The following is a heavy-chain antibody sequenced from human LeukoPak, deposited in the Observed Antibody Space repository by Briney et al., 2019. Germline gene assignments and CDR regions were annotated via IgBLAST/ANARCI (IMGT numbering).Heavy chain of an antibody. CDR2: ISYDGSNK. D-gene: IGHD3-22*01. V-gene: IGHV3-30*18. CDR3: AKDALRGYDSSGGWFDP. J-gene: IGHJ5*02. CDR1: GFTFSGYA. Sequence: TGGSLRLSCAASGFTFSGYAMSWVRQAPGKGLEWVAVISYDGSNKYYADSVKGRFTISRDNSKNTLYLQMNSLRAEDTAVYYCAKDALRGYDSSGGWFDPWGQGTLVTVSS.